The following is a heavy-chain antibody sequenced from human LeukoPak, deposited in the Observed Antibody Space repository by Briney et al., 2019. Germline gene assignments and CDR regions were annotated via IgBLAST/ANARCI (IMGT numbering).Heavy chain of an antibody. D-gene: IGHD1-26*01. J-gene: IGHJ5*02. CDR3: AREIKWELRNWFDP. Sequence: SETLSLTCTVSGDSISSNYWSWIRQPPGKGLEWIGYIYYTGSTNYNPSLKSRVPISVDTSKNQFYLKLSSVTAADTAVYYCAREIKWELRNWFDPWGQGTLVTVSS. CDR1: GDSISSNY. V-gene: IGHV4-59*01. CDR2: IYYTGST.